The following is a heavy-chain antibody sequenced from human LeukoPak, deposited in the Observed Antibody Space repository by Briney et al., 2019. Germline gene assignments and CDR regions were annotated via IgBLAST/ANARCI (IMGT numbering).Heavy chain of an antibody. CDR3: ARDLYGSDYFDY. V-gene: IGHV3-7*03. D-gene: IGHD3-10*01. J-gene: IGHJ4*02. CDR1: GFTFSSYW. Sequence: PGGSLRLSCVASGFTFSSYWMSWVRQAPGKGLEWVANIKQDGSEKYYVDSVKGRFTISRDNAKNSLYLQMNSLRAEDTAVYYCARDLYGSDYFDYWGQGTLVTVSS. CDR2: IKQDGSEK.